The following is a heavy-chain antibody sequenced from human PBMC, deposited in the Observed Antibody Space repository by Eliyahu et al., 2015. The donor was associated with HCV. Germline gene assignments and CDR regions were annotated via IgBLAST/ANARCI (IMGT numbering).Heavy chain of an antibody. CDR1: GGSIINXRYH. CDR3: ARRETQSKYYFDY. J-gene: IGHJ4*02. Sequence: QLQLRESGPRLVKPSETLSLTCXVXGGSIINXRYHWXXIRXSPXKGLEWIGTIYYTGSSSYNPSLKSRVTLSVATSKNQFSLRLNSVTAADTALYYCARRETQSKYYFDYWGLGTLVTVSS. CDR2: IYYTGSS. D-gene: IGHD3-16*01. V-gene: IGHV4-39*01.